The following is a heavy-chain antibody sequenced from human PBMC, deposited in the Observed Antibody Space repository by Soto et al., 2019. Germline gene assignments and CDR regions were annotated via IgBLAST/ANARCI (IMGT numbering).Heavy chain of an antibody. D-gene: IGHD3-3*01. CDR1: GFTFSSYI. CDR3: ARGRAYYDFWSGYPAPVDGMDV. Sequence: GGSLRLSCAASGFTFSSYIMNWVRQSPGKGLEWVSYISSSSSTVYYADSVKGRFTISRDNAKNSLYLQMNSLRDEDTAVYYCARGRAYYDFWSGYPAPVDGMDVWGQGTTVTVSS. J-gene: IGHJ6*02. V-gene: IGHV3-48*02. CDR2: ISSSSSTV.